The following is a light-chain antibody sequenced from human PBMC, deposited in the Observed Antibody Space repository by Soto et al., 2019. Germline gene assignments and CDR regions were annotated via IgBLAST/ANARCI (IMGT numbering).Light chain of an antibody. J-gene: IGKJ5*01. CDR1: QSVSST. CDR2: GAS. Sequence: EIVITPSPATLSVSPGERATLSCGASQSVSSTLAWYPQRPGQAPRXLLNGASSRGAASPDRFSGSGAGTEFTLTISRLEPEDFSVDYCQQYDSSTSTFGQGTRLEIK. V-gene: IGKV3-15*01. CDR3: QQYDSSTST.